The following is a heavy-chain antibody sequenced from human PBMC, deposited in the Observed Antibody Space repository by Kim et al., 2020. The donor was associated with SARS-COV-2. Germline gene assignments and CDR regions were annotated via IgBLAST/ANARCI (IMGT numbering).Heavy chain of an antibody. V-gene: IGHV3-33*03. J-gene: IGHJ4*02. Sequence: ADSVKGRFTISRDNSKNTMYLQMNSLRAEDTAVYYCAKDGSSWFQYYFDYWGQGTLVTVSS. CDR3: AKDGSSWFQYYFDY. D-gene: IGHD6-13*01.